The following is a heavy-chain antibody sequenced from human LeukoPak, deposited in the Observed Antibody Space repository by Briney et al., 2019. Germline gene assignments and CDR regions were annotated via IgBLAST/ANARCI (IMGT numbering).Heavy chain of an antibody. D-gene: IGHD6-6*01. CDR3: ARVGDVAARPGGPYYYYYMDV. CDR1: GGTFSSYA. CDR2: IIPIFGTA. Sequence: SVKVSCKASGGTFSSYAISWVRQAPGQGLEWMGGIIPIFGTANYAQKFQGRVTITTDESTSTAYMELSSLRSEDTAVYYCARVGDVAARPGGPYYYYYMDVWGKGTTVTVSS. J-gene: IGHJ6*03. V-gene: IGHV1-69*05.